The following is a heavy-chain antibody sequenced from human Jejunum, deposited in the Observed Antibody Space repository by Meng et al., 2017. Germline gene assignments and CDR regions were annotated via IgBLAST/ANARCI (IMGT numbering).Heavy chain of an antibody. CDR1: GGSIISGDYY. Sequence: LRLSCTIYGGSIISGDYYWSWIRQHPGKGLEWIGHISFSGSTYYNPSLNSRASISVDTSKTQFSLNLNSATAADTAVYYCARGNRISATGTEFPHRGHGTLGIVS. CDR2: ISFSGST. CDR3: ARGNRISATGTEFPH. V-gene: IGHV4-31*03. D-gene: IGHD6-13*01. J-gene: IGHJ1*01.